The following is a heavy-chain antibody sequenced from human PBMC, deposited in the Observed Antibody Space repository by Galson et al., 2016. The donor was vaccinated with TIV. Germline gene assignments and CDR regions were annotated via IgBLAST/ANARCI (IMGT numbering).Heavy chain of an antibody. V-gene: IGHV1-2*02. CDR2: INPTSGVT. Sequence: SVKVSCKASGYTLTAYYMHWVRQAPGQGLEWMGWINPTSGVTNSAQKFQGRVTMTRDTSIRTAYMELSSLRSGDTAVYYCGGSYSSGRRVDNWGQGTLVTVSS. D-gene: IGHD6-19*01. J-gene: IGHJ4*02. CDR3: GGSYSSGRRVDN. CDR1: GYTLTAYY.